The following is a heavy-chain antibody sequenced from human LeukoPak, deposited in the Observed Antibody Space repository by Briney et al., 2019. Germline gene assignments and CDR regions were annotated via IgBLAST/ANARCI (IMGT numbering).Heavy chain of an antibody. V-gene: IGHV1-2*02. CDR1: GYTLTDYY. J-gene: IGHJ5*02. CDR3: AWPPQLIAAAGTYNYFDT. D-gene: IGHD6-13*01. Sequence: ASVKVSCKASGYTLTDYYLHWVRQAPGQGLEWMGWINPNSGGTNYAQKFQGRVTMTRDTSISTAYMELTSLRSDDAAVYYCAWPPQLIAAAGTYNYFDTWGQGTLVTVSS. CDR2: INPNSGGT.